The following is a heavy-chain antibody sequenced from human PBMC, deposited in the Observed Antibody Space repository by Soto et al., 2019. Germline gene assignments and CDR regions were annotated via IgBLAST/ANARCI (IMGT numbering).Heavy chain of an antibody. Sequence: QVQLVQSGAEVKKPWASVKVSCKASGYTFTSYAMHWVRQAPGQRLEWMGWINAGNGNTKYSQKFQVRVTITRDTSATTAYMELSSLRSEDTAVYYCARGGSLYWYFDLWGRGTLVTVSS. CDR3: ARGGSLYWYFDL. D-gene: IGHD1-26*01. V-gene: IGHV1-3*01. J-gene: IGHJ2*01. CDR2: INAGNGNT. CDR1: GYTFTSYA.